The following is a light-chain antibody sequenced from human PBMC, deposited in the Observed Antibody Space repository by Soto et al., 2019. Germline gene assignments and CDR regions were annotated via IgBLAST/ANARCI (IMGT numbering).Light chain of an antibody. CDR3: QQYSSSPPLT. Sequence: EIVLTQSPGTLSLSPGERATLSCRASQSVSSSYLAWYQQKPGQAPRLLIYGASSRATGIPDRFSGSGSGTDFALTISRLEPEAFAVYYCQQYSSSPPLTFGGGTKVEIK. J-gene: IGKJ4*01. CDR2: GAS. CDR1: QSVSSSY. V-gene: IGKV3-20*01.